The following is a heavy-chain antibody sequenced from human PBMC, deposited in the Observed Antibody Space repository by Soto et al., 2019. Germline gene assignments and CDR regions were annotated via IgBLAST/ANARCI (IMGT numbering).Heavy chain of an antibody. Sequence: QVQLVESGGGVVQPGRSLRLSCAASGFTFSSYGMHWVRQAPGKGLEWVAVISYDGSNKYYADSVKGRFTISRDNSKNTLYLQMNCLRAEDTAVYYCAKGMTTWTYYYYYGMDVWGQGTTVTVSS. V-gene: IGHV3-30*18. CDR2: ISYDGSNK. CDR3: AKGMTTWTYYYYYGMDV. D-gene: IGHD4-17*01. J-gene: IGHJ6*02. CDR1: GFTFSSYG.